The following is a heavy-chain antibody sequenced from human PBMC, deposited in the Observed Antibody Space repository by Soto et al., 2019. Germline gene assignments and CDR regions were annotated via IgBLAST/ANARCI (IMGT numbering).Heavy chain of an antibody. Sequence: PGESLKISCKGSGYSFTSYWIGWVRQMPGKGLEWMGIIYPGDSDTRYSPSFQGQVTISADKSISTAYLQWSSLKASDTAMYYCARINPDYYGSGSYYNPEGYFGYWGQGTLVTVSS. CDR2: IYPGDSDT. CDR1: GYSFTSYW. CDR3: ARINPDYYGSGSYYNPEGYFGY. D-gene: IGHD3-10*01. J-gene: IGHJ4*02. V-gene: IGHV5-51*01.